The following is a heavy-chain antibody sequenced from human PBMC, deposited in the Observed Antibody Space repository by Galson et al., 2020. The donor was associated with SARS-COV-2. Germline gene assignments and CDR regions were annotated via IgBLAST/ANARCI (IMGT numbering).Heavy chain of an antibody. CDR2: IYSEGSST. V-gene: IGHV3-74*01. CDR1: GFTFSSYW. CDR3: ARGDMRNDYFDY. D-gene: IGHD3-16*01. Sequence: GGSLRLSCAVSGFTFSSYWMHWVRQAPGKGLVWVSRIYSEGSSTSYADSVKGRFTISGDNAKNTLYLHMSSLRAEDTAVYYCARGDMRNDYFDYWGQGTLVTVSS. J-gene: IGHJ4*02.